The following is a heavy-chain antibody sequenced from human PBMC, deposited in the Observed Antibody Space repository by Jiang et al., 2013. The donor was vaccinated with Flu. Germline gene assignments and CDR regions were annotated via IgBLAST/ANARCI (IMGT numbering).Heavy chain of an antibody. Sequence: GAEVKKPGASVKVSCKASGYSFTSFNINWVRQATGQGLEWMGWMNPNSGKTVYAERFQGRVTMTRDTSANTAYMEVSSLRSDDTAVYYCARDNGAYARWVAHWGQGTLVTVSS. CDR1: GYSFTSFN. V-gene: IGHV1-8*01. CDR3: ARDNGAYARWVAH. D-gene: IGHD4-17*01. J-gene: IGHJ4*02. CDR2: MNPNSGKT.